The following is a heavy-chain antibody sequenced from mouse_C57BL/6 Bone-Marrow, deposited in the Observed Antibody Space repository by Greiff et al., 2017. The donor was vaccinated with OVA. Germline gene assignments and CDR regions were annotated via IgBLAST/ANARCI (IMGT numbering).Heavy chain of an antibody. Sequence: EVKLMESGEGLVKPGGSLKLSCAASGFTFSSYAMSWVRQTPEKRLEWVAYLSSGGDFIYYADTVKGRVTISRDNARNTLYLQMSSLKSEDTAMYYCTRIYYYGSTSFDYWGQGTTLTVSS. V-gene: IGHV5-9-1*02. J-gene: IGHJ2*01. D-gene: IGHD1-1*01. CDR1: GFTFSSYA. CDR3: TRIYYYGSTSFDY. CDR2: LSSGGDFI.